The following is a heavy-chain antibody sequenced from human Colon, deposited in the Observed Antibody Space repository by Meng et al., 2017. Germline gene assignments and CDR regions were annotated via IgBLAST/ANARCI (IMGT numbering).Heavy chain of an antibody. CDR3: ARGGGCVNGVCGSLDY. D-gene: IGHD2-8*01. CDR1: GGSITTNNW. J-gene: IGHJ4*02. V-gene: IGHV4-4*02. Sequence: QLRDSGPGLVKPSRTLSLPCAVSGGSITTNNWWSGVRQPPGKGLEWIGEIHPSGGTNYNPSLKSRVTMSIDNSKRQFSLNLSSVTAADTAVYYCARGGGCVNGVCGSLDYWGQGTLVTVSS. CDR2: IHPSGGT.